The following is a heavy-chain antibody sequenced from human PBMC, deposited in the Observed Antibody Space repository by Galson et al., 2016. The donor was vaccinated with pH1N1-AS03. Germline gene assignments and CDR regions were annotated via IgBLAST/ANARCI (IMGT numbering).Heavy chain of an antibody. D-gene: IGHD3-3*01. CDR1: GFTLRTYD. CDR2: NRYYGSSE. V-gene: IGHV3-33*01. Sequence: SLRLSCAASGFTLRTYDMHWVRQAPGKGLEWVGINRYYGSSEYYGDSMKGRISISRDNSQNTISLQMNSLRVEDKAAEYWVRGSGYYFDSWGQGTLVIVSS. CDR3: VRGSGYYFDS. J-gene: IGHJ4*02.